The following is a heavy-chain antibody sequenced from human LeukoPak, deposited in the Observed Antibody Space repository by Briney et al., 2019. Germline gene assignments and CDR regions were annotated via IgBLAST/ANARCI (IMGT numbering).Heavy chain of an antibody. CDR2: IFPADSDT. J-gene: IGHJ4*02. V-gene: IGHV5-51*01. Sequence: GESLKISCQVSGYIFTHCWIGWVRQMPGKGLESMGIIFPADSDTIYSPSYQGQVTISADKSISTVYLQWSSLKASDTAMYYCASQSRKGSKTRGYYFDFWGQGTLVTVSS. D-gene: IGHD3-10*01. CDR1: GYIFTHCW. CDR3: ASQSRKGSKTRGYYFDF.